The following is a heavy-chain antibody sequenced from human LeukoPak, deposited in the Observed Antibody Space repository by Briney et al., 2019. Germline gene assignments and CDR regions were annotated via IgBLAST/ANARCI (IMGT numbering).Heavy chain of an antibody. CDR1: GYTFTGYY. CDR3: AREKNGNEPFDY. V-gene: IGHV1-46*01. D-gene: IGHD4-23*01. CDR2: INPSGGST. Sequence: ASVKVSCKASGYTFTGYYMHWVRQAPGQGLEWMGIINPSGGSTSYAQKFQGRVTMTRDMSTSTVYMELSSLRSEDTAVYYCAREKNGNEPFDYWGQGTLVTVSS. J-gene: IGHJ4*02.